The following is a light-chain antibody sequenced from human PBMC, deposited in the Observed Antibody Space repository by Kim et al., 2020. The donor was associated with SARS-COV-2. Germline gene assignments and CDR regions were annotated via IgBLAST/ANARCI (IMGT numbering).Light chain of an antibody. CDR3: QQYNDYFRT. J-gene: IGKJ1*01. CDR1: QSIGNR. V-gene: IGKV1-5*03. Sequence: DIQMTQSPSTLSASVGDRVTITCRASQSIGNRLAWYQQKPGKAPKVLICKASSLESGVPSRFSGSGSGTEFTLTISSLQPDDLATYHCQQYNDYFRTFGQGTKVDIK. CDR2: KAS.